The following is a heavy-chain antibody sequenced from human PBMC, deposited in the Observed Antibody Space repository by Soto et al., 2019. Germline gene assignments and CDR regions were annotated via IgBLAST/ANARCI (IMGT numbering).Heavy chain of an antibody. Sequence: QVQLVQSGAEVKKPESSVKDSCKASGGTFSSYAISWVRQAPGQGLEWMGGITPIFGTANYAQKFLGRATFTADESTSTAYMEQTSLRSEDTAVYYCARHVPAAGYYYGMDAWVQGTTVTVSS. D-gene: IGHD2-2*01. CDR3: ARHVPAAGYYYGMDA. J-gene: IGHJ6*02. V-gene: IGHV1-69*12. CDR1: GGTFSSYA. CDR2: ITPIFGTA.